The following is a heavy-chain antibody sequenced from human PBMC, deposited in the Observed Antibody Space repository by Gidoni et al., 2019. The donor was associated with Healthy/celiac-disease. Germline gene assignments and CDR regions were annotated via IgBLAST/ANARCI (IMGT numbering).Heavy chain of an antibody. CDR3: ATPEPHYDILTTPPFDY. D-gene: IGHD3-9*01. CDR2: ISGSGGST. J-gene: IGHJ4*02. Sequence: EVQLLESGGGLVQPGGSLRLSCAASGFTFRSYAMSWVRQAPGKGLEWVSAISGSGGSTYYADSVKGRFTISRDNSKNTLYLQMNSLRAEDTAVYYCATPEPHYDILTTPPFDYWGQGTLVTVSS. CDR1: GFTFRSYA. V-gene: IGHV3-23*01.